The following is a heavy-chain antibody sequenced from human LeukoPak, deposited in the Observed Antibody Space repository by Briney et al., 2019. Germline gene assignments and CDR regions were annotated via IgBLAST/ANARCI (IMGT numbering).Heavy chain of an antibody. CDR2: MNPNSGNT. J-gene: IGHJ6*03. Sequence: ASVKVSCKASGYTFTSYDINWVRQATGQGLEWMGWMNPNSGNTGYAQKFQGRVTITRDASASTAYMELSSLRSEDMAVYYCAKGATYKYLAWYYYYYMDVWGKGTTVTISS. V-gene: IGHV1-8*01. CDR1: GYTFTSYD. CDR3: AKGATYKYLAWYYYYYMDV. D-gene: IGHD5-24*01.